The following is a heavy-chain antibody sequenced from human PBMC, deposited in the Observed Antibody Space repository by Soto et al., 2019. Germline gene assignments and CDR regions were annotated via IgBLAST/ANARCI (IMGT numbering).Heavy chain of an antibody. CDR1: GYTFTSYG. CDR3: ASLSPRPYYYDSSGLPGDY. CDR2: ISAYNGNT. J-gene: IGHJ4*02. D-gene: IGHD3-22*01. V-gene: IGHV1-18*01. Sequence: GASVKVSCKASGYTFTSYGISWVRQAPGQGLEWMGWISAYNGNTNYAQKLQGRVTMTTDTSTSTAYMELRSLRSDDTAVYYCASLSPRPYYYDSSGLPGDYWGQGTLVTVSS.